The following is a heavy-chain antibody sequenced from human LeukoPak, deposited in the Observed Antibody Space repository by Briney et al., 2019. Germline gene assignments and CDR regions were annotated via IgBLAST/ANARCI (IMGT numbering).Heavy chain of an antibody. CDR3: ARETPRRGETRDGYR. J-gene: IGHJ4*02. D-gene: IGHD5-24*01. Sequence: PGGSLRLSSAASGFTFKKYWMNWVRQVPGKGLECLANIKEDGSETYYADSVKGRFTISRDTPKNLLFLQINSLRVEDTAVYYCARETPRRGETRDGYRWGQGTLVIVSS. CDR2: IKEDGSET. CDR1: GFTFKKYW. V-gene: IGHV3-7*01.